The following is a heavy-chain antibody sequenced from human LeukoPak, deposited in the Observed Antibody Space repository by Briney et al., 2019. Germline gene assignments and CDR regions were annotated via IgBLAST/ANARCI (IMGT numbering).Heavy chain of an antibody. CDR3: AKDGPFWSGELLLSGAFDI. D-gene: IGHD1-26*01. Sequence: GRSLRLSCAASGFTFSSYAMSWVRQAPGKGLEWVSAISGSGGSTYYADSVKGRFTISRDNSKNTLYLQMNSLRAEDTAVYYCAKDGPFWSGELLLSGAFDIWGQGTMVTVSS. J-gene: IGHJ3*02. CDR2: ISGSGGST. CDR1: GFTFSSYA. V-gene: IGHV3-23*01.